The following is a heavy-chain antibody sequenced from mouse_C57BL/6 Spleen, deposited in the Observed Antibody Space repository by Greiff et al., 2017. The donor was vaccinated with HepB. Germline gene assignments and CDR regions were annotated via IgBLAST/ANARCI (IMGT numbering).Heavy chain of an antibody. CDR2: IYPGDGDT. CDR3: ARGVYYGNYGWFAY. CDR1: GYAFSSYW. D-gene: IGHD2-1*01. Sequence: VKLMESGAELVKPGASVKISCKASGYAFSSYWMNWVKQRPGKGLEWIGQIYPGDGDTNYNGKFKGKATLTADKSSSTAYMQLSSLTSEDSAVYFCARGVYYGNYGWFAYWGQGTLVTVSA. J-gene: IGHJ3*01. V-gene: IGHV1-80*01.